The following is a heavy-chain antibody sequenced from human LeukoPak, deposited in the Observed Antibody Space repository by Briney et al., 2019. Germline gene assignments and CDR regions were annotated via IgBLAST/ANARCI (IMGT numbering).Heavy chain of an antibody. Sequence: PGGTLRLSCAASGFTFSRFSMSWVRQAPGKGLEWVGRIKSKTDGGTTDYAAPVKGRFSISRDDSKNTLYLQMNSLKTEDTGVYFCTTSLWFGELLSVDVWGQGTTGTVSS. J-gene: IGHJ6*02. D-gene: IGHD3-10*01. CDR1: GFTFSRFS. CDR2: IKSKTDGGTT. V-gene: IGHV3-15*01. CDR3: TTSLWFGELLSVDV.